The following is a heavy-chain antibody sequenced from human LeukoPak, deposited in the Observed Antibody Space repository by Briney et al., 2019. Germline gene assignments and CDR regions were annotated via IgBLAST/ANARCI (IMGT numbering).Heavy chain of an antibody. D-gene: IGHD7-27*01. V-gene: IGHV3-15*01. J-gene: IGHJ4*02. CDR2: IRSEVDGGTS. Sequence: GGSLRLSCIASGFTFNKAWMTWVRQAPGKGLEWVARIRSEVDGGTSDYTAPVRGRFSISRDDSKNTLYLQMNSLKTEDTAVYYCTTINWAFDYWGQGTLVTVSS. CDR3: TTINWAFDY. CDR1: GFTFNKAW.